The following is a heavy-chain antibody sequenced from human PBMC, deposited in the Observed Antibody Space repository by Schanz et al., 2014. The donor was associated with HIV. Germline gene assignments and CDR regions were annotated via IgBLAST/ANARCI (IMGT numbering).Heavy chain of an antibody. CDR2: ISAYNGNT. V-gene: IGHV1-18*01. CDR1: GYTFISYG. J-gene: IGHJ5*02. Sequence: QVHLVQSGAEVKKPGASVKVSCKASGYTFISYGITWVRQAPGQGLEWMGWISAYNGNTNYAQKVQGRVTMTTDTSTSTAYMELRSLTSDDTAVYYCAREKTTLNWFDPWGQGTLVTVSS. CDR3: AREKTTLNWFDP. D-gene: IGHD4-4*01.